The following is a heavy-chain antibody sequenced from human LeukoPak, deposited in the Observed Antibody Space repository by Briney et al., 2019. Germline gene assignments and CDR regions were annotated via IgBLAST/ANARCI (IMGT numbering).Heavy chain of an antibody. D-gene: IGHD2-2*01. CDR3: AKDHLMYVVPAAKSWFDP. Sequence: GGSLRLSCAASGFTFSSYAMSWVRQAPGKGLEWVAFIRYDGSNKHYADSVKGRFTISRDNSKNTLYLQMNSLRAEDTAVYYCAKDHLMYVVPAAKSWFDPWGQGTLVTVSS. CDR1: GFTFSSYA. V-gene: IGHV3-30*02. J-gene: IGHJ5*02. CDR2: IRYDGSNK.